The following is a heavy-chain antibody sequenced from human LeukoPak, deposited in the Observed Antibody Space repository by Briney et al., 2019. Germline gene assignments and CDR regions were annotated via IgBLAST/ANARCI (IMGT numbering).Heavy chain of an antibody. CDR1: GFTVGSAW. D-gene: IGHD1-1*01. CDR3: ARASVRAFDI. V-gene: IGHV3-7*01. Sequence: GGSLRLSCAASGFTVGSAWMSWVRQAPGKGLEWVANIKQDGSEKYYVDSVKGRFTISRDNAKNSLYLQMNSLRAEDTAVYYCARASVRAFDIWGQGTMVTVSS. CDR2: IKQDGSEK. J-gene: IGHJ3*02.